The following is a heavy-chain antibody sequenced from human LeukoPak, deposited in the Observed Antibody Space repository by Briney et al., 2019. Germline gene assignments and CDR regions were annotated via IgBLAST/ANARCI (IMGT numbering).Heavy chain of an antibody. CDR2: IYYSGST. D-gene: IGHD5-12*01. CDR3: ARQSAYDYTIDY. Sequence: SETLSLTCTVSGGSISSYYWTWIRQPPGKGLEWIGYIYYSGSTNYTPSLKSRVTISVDTSKNQFSLNLSSVTAADTAVYYCARQSAYDYTIDYWGQGTLVTVSS. J-gene: IGHJ4*02. CDR1: GGSISSYY. V-gene: IGHV4-59*08.